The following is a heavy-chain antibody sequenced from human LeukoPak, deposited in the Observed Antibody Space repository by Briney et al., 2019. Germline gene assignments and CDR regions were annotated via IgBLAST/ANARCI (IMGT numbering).Heavy chain of an antibody. Sequence: GGSLRLSCAASGFTFSSYGMLWVRQAPGKRLVWVALLWYDGSNKYYADSVKGRPTISRDNSKYTLYPQMNSLRAEDTAVYYCAREGPPGNSQFDYWRQGTLVTVSS. D-gene: IGHD2/OR15-2a*01. CDR2: LWYDGSNK. J-gene: IGHJ4*02. CDR1: GFTFSSYG. CDR3: AREGPPGNSQFDY. V-gene: IGHV3-33*01.